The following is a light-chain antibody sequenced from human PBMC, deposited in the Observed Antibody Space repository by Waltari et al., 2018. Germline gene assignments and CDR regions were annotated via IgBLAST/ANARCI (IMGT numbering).Light chain of an antibody. CDR3: SSYTSSSTLGV. CDR2: EVK. CDR1: SRHFGGYQH. Sequence: QSALTQPASVSGSPGQSITIPCTGTSRHFGGYQHVPWYQQHPGKAPKLMIYEVKNRPSGVSNRFSGSKSGNTASLTISGLQAEDEADYYCSSYTSSSTLGVFGGGTKLTVL. J-gene: IGLJ3*02. V-gene: IGLV2-14*01.